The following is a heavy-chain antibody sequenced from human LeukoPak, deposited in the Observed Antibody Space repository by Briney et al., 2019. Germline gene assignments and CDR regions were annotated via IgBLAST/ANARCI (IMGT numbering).Heavy chain of an antibody. CDR1: GFTFSDYW. V-gene: IGHV3-74*01. J-gene: IGHJ4*02. D-gene: IGHD4-17*01. CDR2: ISSDGSRV. Sequence: GGSLRLSCAASGFTFSDYWMHWVRQAPGKGLVWVSRISSDGSRVTYADSVKGRFTISRDSAKTSLSLQMNSLRAEDTAVYYCARDLYGDYALDYWGQGTLVTVSS. CDR3: ARDLYGDYALDY.